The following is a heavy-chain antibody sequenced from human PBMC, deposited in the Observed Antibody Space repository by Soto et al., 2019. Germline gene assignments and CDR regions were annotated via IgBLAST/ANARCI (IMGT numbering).Heavy chain of an antibody. CDR3: VRDWGRVATENYDH. V-gene: IGHV1-18*01. CDR1: GHTFNPFG. Sequence: QVQLIQSGPEVKKPGASVKVSCKASGHTFNPFGISWVRQAPGQGLEWMGWISAHNGNTNYAQRFRGTVLMTTATSTSTVDMELRSRRSDDTAVYYCVRDWGRVATENYDHWGQGPLVTVSS. J-gene: IGHJ4*02. CDR2: ISAHNGNT. D-gene: IGHD3-16*01.